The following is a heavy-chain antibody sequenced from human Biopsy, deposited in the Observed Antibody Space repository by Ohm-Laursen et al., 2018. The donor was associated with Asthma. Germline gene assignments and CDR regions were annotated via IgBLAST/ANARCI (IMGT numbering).Heavy chain of an antibody. J-gene: IGHJ4*02. D-gene: IGHD3-22*01. CDR2: IYSGGTS. CDR3: ARGDSSNWSHYYFDY. V-gene: IGHV3-53*01. CDR1: GFAVRRDH. Sequence: LSLTCAASGFAVRRDHMFWVRQAPGKGLGWVSVIYSGGTSHTADSVRGRFTISRNYSKNTLYLQMHSLRAEDTAVYYCARGDSSNWSHYYFDYWGQGTLVSVSS.